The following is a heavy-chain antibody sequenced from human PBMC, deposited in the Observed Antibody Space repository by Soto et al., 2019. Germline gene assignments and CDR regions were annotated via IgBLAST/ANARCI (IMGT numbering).Heavy chain of an antibody. D-gene: IGHD2-2*01. CDR1: GGFVNSDTHS. J-gene: IGHJ6*02. V-gene: IGHV4-61*01. CDR3: ARFVRSCSATTCSTRADV. Sequence: SETLSLTCTVSGGFVNSDTHSWSWIRQTPGKRLEWIGFIYSGGSTKNPSLRSRVTMSVDTSKNQFSLKLRSVIVADTAAYHCARFVRSCSATTCSTRADVWGQGITVTVSS. CDR2: IYSGGST.